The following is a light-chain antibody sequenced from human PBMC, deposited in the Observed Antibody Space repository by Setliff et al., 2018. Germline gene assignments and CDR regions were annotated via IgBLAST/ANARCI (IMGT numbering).Light chain of an antibody. J-gene: IGLJ2*01. CDR2: EVF. Sequence: QSALAQAASVSGSPGQSITISCTGTSSDVGSYNLVSWYQLHPGKAPRLMIYEVFKRPSGVSNRFSGSKSGNTASLTISGLQAEDEADYFCCSYAGGSTFVSFGGGTRSPS. CDR1: SSDVGSYNL. CDR3: CSYAGGSTFVS. V-gene: IGLV2-23*02.